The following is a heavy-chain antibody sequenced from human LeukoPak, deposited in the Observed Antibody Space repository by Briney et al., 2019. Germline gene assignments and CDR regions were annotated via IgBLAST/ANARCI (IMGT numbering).Heavy chain of an antibody. V-gene: IGHV4-31*03. CDR3: ARYNYYDSSGYPRLDWFDP. CDR1: GGSISSGGYY. J-gene: IGHJ5*02. CDR2: IYYSGST. D-gene: IGHD3-22*01. Sequence: SETLSLTCTVSGGSISSGGYYWSWIRQHPGKGLEWIGYIYYSGSTYYNPSLKTRVTISVDTSKNQFSLKLSSVTAADTAAYYCARYNYYDSSGYPRLDWFDPWGQGTLVTVSS.